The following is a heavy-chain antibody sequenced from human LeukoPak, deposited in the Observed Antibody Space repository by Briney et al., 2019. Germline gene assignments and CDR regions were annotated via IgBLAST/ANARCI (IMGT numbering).Heavy chain of an antibody. CDR2: IFPGDSDT. CDR1: GYSFSTYW. Sequence: GESLKISCKGSGYSFSTYWIRWVRQMPGKGLEWMGIIFPGDSDTRYSPSFQGQVTISADKSISTAYLQWSSQKASDTAMYYCARRSYSASYYDYWGQGTLVTVSS. CDR3: ARRSYSASYYDY. D-gene: IGHD1-26*01. V-gene: IGHV5-51*01. J-gene: IGHJ4*02.